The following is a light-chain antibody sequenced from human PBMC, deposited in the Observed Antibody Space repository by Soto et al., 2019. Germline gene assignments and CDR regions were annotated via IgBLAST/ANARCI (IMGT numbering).Light chain of an antibody. J-gene: IGKJ2*02. CDR3: QQFDSVPCT. V-gene: IGKV1-33*01. CDR2: DAS. Sequence: DIQMTQSPSSLSASVGDRVTITCQASQDINNYLIWYQHKPGKAPKLLLYDASTLGTGVSSRFSGGGSGTHFTFNISSLQPEDIAIYYCQQFDSVPCTFGQGTKLELK. CDR1: QDINNY.